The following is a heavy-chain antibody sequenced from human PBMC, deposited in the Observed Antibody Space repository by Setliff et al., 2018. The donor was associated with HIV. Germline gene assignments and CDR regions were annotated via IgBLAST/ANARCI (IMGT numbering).Heavy chain of an antibody. CDR3: ARLRGLNLEPFDY. J-gene: IGHJ4*02. V-gene: IGHV4-4*08. D-gene: IGHD1-1*01. CDR1: SGSMTGHY. CDR2: IYTSGST. Sequence: SETLSLTCSVSSGSMTGHYWTWVRQPPGKGLEWIGYIYTSGSTSYNPSLKSRVTISVDTSKNQFSLKLSSVTAADTAVYYCARLRGLNLEPFDYWGQGTLVTVSS.